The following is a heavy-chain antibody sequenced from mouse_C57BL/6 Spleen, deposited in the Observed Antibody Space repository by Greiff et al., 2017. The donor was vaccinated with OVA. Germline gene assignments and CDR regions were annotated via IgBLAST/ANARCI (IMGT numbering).Heavy chain of an antibody. CDR3: ARPITTGRPWYFDV. D-gene: IGHD1-1*01. Sequence: QVQLQQSGPELVKPGASVKISCKASGYSFTSYYIHWVKQRPGQGLEWIGWIYPGSGNTKYNEKFKGKATLTADTSSSTAYMQLSSLTSEDSAVYYCARPITTGRPWYFDVWGTGTTVTVSA. CDR2: IYPGSGNT. V-gene: IGHV1-66*01. J-gene: IGHJ1*03. CDR1: GYSFTSYY.